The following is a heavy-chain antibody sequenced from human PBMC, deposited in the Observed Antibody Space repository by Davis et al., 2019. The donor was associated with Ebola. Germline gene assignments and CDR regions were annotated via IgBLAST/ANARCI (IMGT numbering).Heavy chain of an antibody. CDR3: AREGFVAYQRGAFDI. Sequence: PGGSLRLSCAASGFTFSSYSMNWVRQAPGKGLEWVSYISSSGSTIYYADSVKGRFTISRDNAKNSLYLQMNSLRAEDTAVYYCAREGFVAYQRGAFDIWGQGTMVTVSS. J-gene: IGHJ3*02. CDR1: GFTFSSYS. CDR2: ISSSGSTI. V-gene: IGHV3-48*04. D-gene: IGHD2-15*01.